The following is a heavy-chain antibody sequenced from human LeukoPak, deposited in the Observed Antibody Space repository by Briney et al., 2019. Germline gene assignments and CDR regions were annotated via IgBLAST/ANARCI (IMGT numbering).Heavy chain of an antibody. J-gene: IGHJ5*02. Sequence: SETLSLTCTVSGGSISSSSYYWGWIRQPPGKGLEWIGIIYYSGSTNYNPSLKSRVTISVDTSKNQFSLKLSSVTAADTAVYYCARWSAMVPWDPGWFDPWGQGTLVTVSS. CDR1: GGSISSSSYY. CDR3: ARWSAMVPWDPGWFDP. CDR2: IYYSGST. D-gene: IGHD3-10*01. V-gene: IGHV4-39*07.